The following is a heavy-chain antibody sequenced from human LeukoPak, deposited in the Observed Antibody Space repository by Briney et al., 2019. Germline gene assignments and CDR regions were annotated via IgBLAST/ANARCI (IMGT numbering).Heavy chain of an antibody. D-gene: IGHD6-13*01. Sequence: SEALSLTSTVSGGSISSYYWSWIRQPPGKGLKWMGYIYYSGSTNYNPSLESRVTISVDTSKNQFSLKLSSVTAADTAVYYCARHYIGYSSSWYYFDYWGQGTLVTVSS. CDR3: ARHYIGYSSSWYYFDY. V-gene: IGHV4-59*08. CDR2: IYYSGST. CDR1: GGSISSYY. J-gene: IGHJ4*02.